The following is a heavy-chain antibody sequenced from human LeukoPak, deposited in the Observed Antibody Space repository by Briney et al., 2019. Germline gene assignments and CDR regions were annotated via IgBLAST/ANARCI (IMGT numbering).Heavy chain of an antibody. J-gene: IGHJ4*02. CDR3: ARADEILRYFDWLSQPFDY. D-gene: IGHD3-9*01. Sequence: KPSETLSLTCAVSGYSISSGYYWGWSRQPPGKGLEWIGSIYHSGSTYYNPSLKSRVTISVDTSKNQFSLKLRSVTAADTAVYYCARADEILRYFDWLSQPFDYWGQGTLVTVSS. V-gene: IGHV4-38-2*01. CDR2: IYHSGST. CDR1: GYSISSGYY.